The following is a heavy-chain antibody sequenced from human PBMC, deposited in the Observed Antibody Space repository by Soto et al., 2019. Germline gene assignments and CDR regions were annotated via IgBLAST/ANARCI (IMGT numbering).Heavy chain of an antibody. V-gene: IGHV4-59*01. J-gene: IGHJ5*02. Sequence: SETLSLTCTVSGGSISSYYWSWIRLPPGKGLDWIGYIYDRGSTNYKPSLKSRVTISVDTSKNQFSLKLSSVTAADTAVYYCARVPRYSSSGYREYNWFDPWGQGTLVTVSS. CDR1: GGSISSYY. CDR2: IYDRGST. CDR3: ARVPRYSSSGYREYNWFDP. D-gene: IGHD6-13*01.